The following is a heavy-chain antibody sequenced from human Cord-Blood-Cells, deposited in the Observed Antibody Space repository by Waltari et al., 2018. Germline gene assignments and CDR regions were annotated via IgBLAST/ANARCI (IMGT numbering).Heavy chain of an antibody. CDR1: GFTFSNAW. Sequence: EVQLVESGGGLVKPGGSLRLSCAASGFTFSNAWMSWVVQAPGKGLEWVGRIKSKTDGGTTYYAAPVKGRFTISRDDSKNTLYLQMNSLKTEDTAVYYCTTELGSDAFDIWGQGTMVTVSS. V-gene: IGHV3-15*01. CDR3: TTELGSDAFDI. CDR2: IKSKTDGGTT. D-gene: IGHD2-15*01. J-gene: IGHJ3*02.